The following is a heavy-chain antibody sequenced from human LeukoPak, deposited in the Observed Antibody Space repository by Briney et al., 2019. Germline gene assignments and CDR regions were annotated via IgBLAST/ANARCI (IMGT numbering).Heavy chain of an antibody. D-gene: IGHD3-3*01. V-gene: IGHV1-46*01. J-gene: IGHJ6*02. CDR2: INPSGGST. CDR3: ATLGPPFGVVPGYYYYGMDV. CDR1: GYTFTSYY. Sequence: ASVKVSCKASGYTFTSYYMHWVRQAPGQGLEWMGIINPSGGSTSYAQKFQGRVTMTRDTSTSTVYMELSSLRSEDTAVYYCATLGPPFGVVPGYYYYGMDVWGQGTTVTVSS.